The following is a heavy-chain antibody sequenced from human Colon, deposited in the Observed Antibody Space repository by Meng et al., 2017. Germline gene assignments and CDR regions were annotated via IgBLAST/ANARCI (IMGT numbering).Heavy chain of an antibody. J-gene: IGHJ5*02. V-gene: IGHV4-59*01. CDR2: IYYTGST. Sequence: QVQVQESGPGLVMPSETLSLTCTVSGGAISGNYWSWFRQSPGRGLEWIAYIYYTGSTNYNPSFKSRATISVDTSKNQFSLNLASVTAADTAVYYCARDRKHYGERGWFDPWGQGTLVTVSS. CDR3: ARDRKHYGERGWFDP. CDR1: GGAISGNY. D-gene: IGHD4-17*01.